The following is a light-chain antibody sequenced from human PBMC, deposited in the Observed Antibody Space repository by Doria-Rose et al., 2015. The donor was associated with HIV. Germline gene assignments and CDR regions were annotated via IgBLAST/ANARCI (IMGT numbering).Light chain of an antibody. V-gene: IGKV4-1*01. CDR3: QQYYSGYS. Sequence: TQSPDSLAVSLGERATINCKSSQSVLYSSNNKNYLAWYQHKPGQPPKLLIYWASTRESGVPDRFSGSGSGTDFTLTISSLQAEDVAVYYCQQYYSGYSFDQGTKLEIK. CDR1: QSVLYSSNNKNY. J-gene: IGKJ2*01. CDR2: WAS.